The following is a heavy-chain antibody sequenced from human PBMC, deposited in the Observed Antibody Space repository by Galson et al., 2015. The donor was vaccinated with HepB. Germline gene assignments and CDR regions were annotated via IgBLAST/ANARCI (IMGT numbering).Heavy chain of an antibody. CDR2: IWYDGSNK. D-gene: IGHD3-3*01. J-gene: IGHJ6*02. CDR3: ARDPTHCSSTSCRTNPIFGVVITDYGMDV. V-gene: IGHV3-33*01. Sequence: SLRLSCAASGFTFSSYGMHWVRQAPGKGLEWVAVIWYDGSNKYYADSVKGRFTISRDNSKNTLYLQMNSLRAEDTAVYYCARDPTHCSSTSCRTNPIFGVVITDYGMDVWGQGTTVTVSS. CDR1: GFTFSSYG.